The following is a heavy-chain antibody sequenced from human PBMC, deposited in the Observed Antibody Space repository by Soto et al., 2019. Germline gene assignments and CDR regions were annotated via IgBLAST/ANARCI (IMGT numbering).Heavy chain of an antibody. Sequence: GASVKVSCKVSGGIFRSYAISWVRQAPGQGLEWMGGVVPIFGVTNYAQKFQGRITITADESTSTAYMELNTLRSDDTAVYYCARPNEGGYSANHHYYYALDVWGQGTTVTVSS. D-gene: IGHD3-10*01. CDR3: ARPNEGGYSANHHYYYALDV. J-gene: IGHJ6*02. CDR2: VVPIFGVT. V-gene: IGHV1-69*13. CDR1: GGIFRSYA.